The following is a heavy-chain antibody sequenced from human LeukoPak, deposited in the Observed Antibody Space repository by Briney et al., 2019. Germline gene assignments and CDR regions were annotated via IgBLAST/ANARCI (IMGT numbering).Heavy chain of an antibody. CDR3: ARGDSSGYYYSWFDP. J-gene: IGHJ5*02. Sequence: TSETLSLTCAVYGGSFSGYYSSWIRRPPGKGLGWIGEINHSGNPNYNPSLKSRVTISVDTSKNQFSLKLSSVTAADTAVYYCARGDSSGYYYSWFDPWGQGTLVTVSS. V-gene: IGHV4-34*01. D-gene: IGHD3-22*01. CDR1: GGSFSGYY. CDR2: INHSGNP.